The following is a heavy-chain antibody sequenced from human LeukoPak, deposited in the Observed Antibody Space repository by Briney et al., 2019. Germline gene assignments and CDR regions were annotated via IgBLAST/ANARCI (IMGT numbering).Heavy chain of an antibody. J-gene: IGHJ4*02. V-gene: IGHV4-59*01. Sequence: SETLSLTCTVSGGSISSYYWSWIRQPPGKGLEWIGYIYYSGSTSYNPSLKSRVTISVDTSKKQFSLKLSSVTAADTAVYYCARAQAYSGRIFDYWGQGTLVTVSS. CDR2: IYYSGST. CDR1: GGSISSYY. D-gene: IGHD1-26*01. CDR3: ARAQAYSGRIFDY.